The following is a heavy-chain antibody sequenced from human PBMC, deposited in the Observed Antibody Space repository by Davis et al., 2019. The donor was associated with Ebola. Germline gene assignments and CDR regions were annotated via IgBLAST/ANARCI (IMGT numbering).Heavy chain of an antibody. Sequence: ASVKVSCKASGYTFTSYGISWVRQAPGQGLEWMGWISAYNGNTNYAQKLQGRVTMTTDTSTSTAYMELRSLRSDDTAVYYCARDAGGDYSNYGRVDYWGQGTLVTVSS. V-gene: IGHV1-18*01. J-gene: IGHJ4*02. CDR2: ISAYNGNT. D-gene: IGHD4-11*01. CDR1: GYTFTSYG. CDR3: ARDAGGDYSNYGRVDY.